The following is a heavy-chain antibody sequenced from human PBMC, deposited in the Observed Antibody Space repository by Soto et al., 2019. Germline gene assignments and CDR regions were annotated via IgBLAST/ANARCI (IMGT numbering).Heavy chain of an antibody. Sequence: PGGSLRLSCAASGFTFSSYWMSWVRQAPGEGLEWVANIKQDGSEKYYVDSVKGRFTISRDNAKNSLYLQMNSLRAEDTAVYYCARATDRYDFWSGYPYYYYYMDVWGKGTTVTVSS. CDR2: IKQDGSEK. CDR1: GFTFSSYW. V-gene: IGHV3-7*01. CDR3: ARATDRYDFWSGYPYYYYYMDV. D-gene: IGHD3-3*01. J-gene: IGHJ6*03.